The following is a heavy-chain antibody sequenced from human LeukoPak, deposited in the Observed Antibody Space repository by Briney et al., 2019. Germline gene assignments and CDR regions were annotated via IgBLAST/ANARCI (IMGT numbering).Heavy chain of an antibody. J-gene: IGHJ4*02. D-gene: IGHD2-15*01. CDR2: IYHSGST. Sequence: PSQTLSLTCAVSGGFMRSGGYSWSWIRQPPGEGLEWIGYIYHSGSTYYNPSLKSRVIISVDRSKNQFSLKLSSVTAVDTAVYYCARGGGLTPFHLGAQETLVTVSS. CDR1: GGFMRSGGYS. V-gene: IGHV4-30-2*01. CDR3: ARGGGLTPFHL.